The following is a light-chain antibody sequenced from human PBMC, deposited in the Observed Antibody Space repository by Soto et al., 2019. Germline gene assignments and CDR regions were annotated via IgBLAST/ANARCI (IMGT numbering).Light chain of an antibody. CDR1: QSVSSNY. J-gene: IGKJ1*01. CDR3: QQYGGPMS. V-gene: IGKV3-20*01. Sequence: VLKHSVGAVSLDLRERGRLSYRASQSVSSNYLAWYQQIPGRAPRHLIYGASSRDTGIPDRFSGSGSGTDFTLTISRLEPDDFAVYCSQQYGGPMSFAQGTKVDIK. CDR2: GAS.